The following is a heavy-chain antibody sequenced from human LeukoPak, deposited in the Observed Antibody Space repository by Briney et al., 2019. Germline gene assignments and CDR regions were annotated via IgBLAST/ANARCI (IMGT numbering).Heavy chain of an antibody. CDR3: ARHPKGHTYYYDSSGSDY. V-gene: IGHV4-39*01. CDR1: GGSISSSRYY. D-gene: IGHD3-22*01. Sequence: SETLSLTCTVSGGSISSSRYYWAWIRQPPGKGLDWIGSISYSGSTYYNSSLKSRLTISVDTSKNQFSLRLSSVTAADTAVYYCARHPKGHTYYYDSSGSDYWGQGTLVTVSS. CDR2: ISYSGST. J-gene: IGHJ4*02.